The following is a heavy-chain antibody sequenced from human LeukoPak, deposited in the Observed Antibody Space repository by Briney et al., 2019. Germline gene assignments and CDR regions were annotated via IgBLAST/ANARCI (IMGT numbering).Heavy chain of an antibody. D-gene: IGHD3-22*01. J-gene: IGHJ4*02. V-gene: IGHV1-8*01. CDR1: GYTFTSYD. Sequence: ASVKVSCKASGYTFTSYDSNWVRQATGQGLEWMGWMNPNSGNTGYAQKFQGRVTMTRNTSISTAYMELSSLRSDDTAVYYCARGHGLYYYDSSGKEYYFDFWGQGTLVTVSS. CDR2: MNPNSGNT. CDR3: ARGHGLYYYDSSGKEYYFDF.